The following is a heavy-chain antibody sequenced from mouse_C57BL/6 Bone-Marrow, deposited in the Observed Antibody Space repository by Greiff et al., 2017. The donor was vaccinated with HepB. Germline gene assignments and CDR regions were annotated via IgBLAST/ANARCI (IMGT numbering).Heavy chain of an antibody. V-gene: IGHV1-72*01. J-gene: IGHJ2*01. CDR3: ATTVVARSYFDD. CDR2: IDPNSGGT. D-gene: IGHD1-1*01. CDR1: GYTFTSYW. Sequence: QVQLQQPGAELVKPGASVTLSCKASGYTFTSYWMHWVKQRPGRGLEWIGRIDPNSGGTTYNEKFKSKATLTVDKPSSTAYMQLSSLTSEDSAVYYCATTVVARSYFDDWGQGTTRTVSS.